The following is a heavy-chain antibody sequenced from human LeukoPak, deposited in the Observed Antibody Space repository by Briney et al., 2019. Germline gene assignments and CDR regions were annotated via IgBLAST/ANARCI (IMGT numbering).Heavy chain of an antibody. CDR2: INHSGST. J-gene: IGHJ4*02. CDR3: ASLYYYDSSGYY. Sequence: NPSETLSLTCAVYGGSFSGYYWSWIRQPPGKGLEWIGEINHSGSTNYNPSLKSRVTISVDTSKNQFSLKLSSVTAADTAVYYCASLYYYDSSGYYWGQGTLVTVSS. CDR1: GGSFSGYY. V-gene: IGHV4-34*01. D-gene: IGHD3-22*01.